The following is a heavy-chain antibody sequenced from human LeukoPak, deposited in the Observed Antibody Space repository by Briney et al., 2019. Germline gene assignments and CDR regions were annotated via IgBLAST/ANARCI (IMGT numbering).Heavy chain of an antibody. CDR2: IYYSGST. V-gene: IGHV4-31*03. CDR3: DLSARGHFDP. Sequence: SQTLSLTCTVSGGSISSGGYYWSWIRQHPGEGLEWIGYIYYSGSTYYNPSLKSRVTISVDTSKNQFSLKLSSVTAADTAVYYCDLSARGHFDPWGQGTLVTVSS. J-gene: IGHJ5*02. CDR1: GGSISSGGYY.